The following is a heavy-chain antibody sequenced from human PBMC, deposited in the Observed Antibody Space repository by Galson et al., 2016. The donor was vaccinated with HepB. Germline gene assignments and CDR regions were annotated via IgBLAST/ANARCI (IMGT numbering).Heavy chain of an antibody. CDR1: GASVSSSDSY. V-gene: IGHV4-39*07. CDR3: ARDRDGNNAFDAFDI. CDR2: IFYSGIT. J-gene: IGHJ3*02. D-gene: IGHD5-24*01. Sequence: SETLSLTCAVSGASVSSSDSYWVWIRQPPGKGLEWIGSIFYSGITYYSPSLESRVTISIDTSKNQFSLRLTSVTAADTAVYYCARDRDGNNAFDAFDIWGQGTMVTVSS.